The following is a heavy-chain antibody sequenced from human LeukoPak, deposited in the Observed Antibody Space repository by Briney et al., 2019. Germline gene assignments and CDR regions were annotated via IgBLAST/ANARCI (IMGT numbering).Heavy chain of an antibody. CDR3: ARGILYSGWSYYFDS. Sequence: SETLSLTCTVSGASLSSRTYYWGWIRQPPGKGLEWIGSVYYSGTTKYNPSLKSRVTISVDTLKNKFSLKLISVTAADTAVYYCARGILYSGWSYYFDSWGQGTLVPVSS. J-gene: IGHJ4*02. CDR1: GASLSSRTYY. V-gene: IGHV4-39*07. D-gene: IGHD6-19*01. CDR2: VYYSGTT.